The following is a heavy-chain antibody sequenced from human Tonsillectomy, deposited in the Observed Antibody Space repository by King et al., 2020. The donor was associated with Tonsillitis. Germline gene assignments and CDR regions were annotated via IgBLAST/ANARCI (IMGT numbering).Heavy chain of an antibody. Sequence: VQLQESGPGLVKPSQTLSLTCAVSGGSISSGGYSWSWIRQPPGKGLEWIGYIYYSGSTYYNPSLKSRVTISVDTSKNQFSLKLSSVTAADTAVYYCARTLVVVAAAYYYYGMDVWGQGTTVTVSS. CDR1: GGSISSGGYS. CDR2: IYYSGST. CDR3: ARTLVVVAAAYYYYGMDV. D-gene: IGHD2-15*01. V-gene: IGHV4-30-4*07. J-gene: IGHJ6*02.